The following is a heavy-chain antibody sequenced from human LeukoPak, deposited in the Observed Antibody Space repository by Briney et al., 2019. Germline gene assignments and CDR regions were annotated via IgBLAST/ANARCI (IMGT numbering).Heavy chain of an antibody. J-gene: IGHJ4*02. D-gene: IGHD1-26*01. V-gene: IGHV4-4*07. CDR2: IYNNEIT. Sequence: PSETLSLTCTVSGGSISGSYWTWVRQPAGKGLEWIGRIYNNEITNYNPSLKSRVTMSVDTSKNQFSLKLTSVTAADTAVYYCARGSGAATNEALDYWGQGTLVTVSS. CDR3: ARGSGAATNEALDY. CDR1: GGSISGSY.